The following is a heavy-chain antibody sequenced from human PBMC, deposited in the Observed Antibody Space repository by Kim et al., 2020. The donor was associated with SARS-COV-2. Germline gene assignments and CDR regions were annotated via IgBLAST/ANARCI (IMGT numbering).Heavy chain of an antibody. V-gene: IGHV3-23*01. D-gene: IGHD6-19*01. CDR3: ASPSYSSGWYLVN. J-gene: IGHJ4*02. Sequence: GGSLRLSCAASGFTFRRSALSWVRQAPGKGLEWVSAISATSDITYYADSVRGRFTISRDNSKNTLYLQVDSLRAEDTAVYYCASPSYSSGWYLVNWGQGTLVTVSS. CDR1: GFTFRRSA. CDR2: ISATSDIT.